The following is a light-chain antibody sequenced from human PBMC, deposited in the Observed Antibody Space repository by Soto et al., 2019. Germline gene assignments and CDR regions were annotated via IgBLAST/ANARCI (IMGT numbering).Light chain of an antibody. J-gene: IGKJ5*01. Sequence: DIQMTQSPSSVSASVGDRVTVTCRASQDISTWLAWYQQKPGKAPKVLIYAASSLQTGVPSRFRGSGSGTEFTLTISSLQLDDFATYFCQQAHSFPITFGQGTRLEIK. V-gene: IGKV1-12*01. CDR2: AAS. CDR1: QDISTW. CDR3: QQAHSFPIT.